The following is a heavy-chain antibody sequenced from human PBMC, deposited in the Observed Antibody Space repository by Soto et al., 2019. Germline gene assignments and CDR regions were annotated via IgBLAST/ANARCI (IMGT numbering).Heavy chain of an antibody. D-gene: IGHD3-22*01. CDR2: IIPIFGTA. J-gene: IGHJ3*02. Sequence: SVKVSCKASGGTFSSYAISWVRQAPGQGLEWMGGIIPIFGTANYAQKFQGRVTITADKSTSTAYMELSSLRSEDTAVYYCARPISYYYDSSGYYHDAFDIWGQGTMVTVSS. CDR3: ARPISYYYDSSGYYHDAFDI. V-gene: IGHV1-69*06. CDR1: GGTFSSYA.